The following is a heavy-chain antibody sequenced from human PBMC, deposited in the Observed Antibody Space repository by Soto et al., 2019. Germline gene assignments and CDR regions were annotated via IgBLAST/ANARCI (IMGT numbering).Heavy chain of an antibody. D-gene: IGHD3-22*01. CDR2: IYHSGST. J-gene: IGHJ4*02. CDR3: ARDASYYDSSGYQDY. V-gene: IGHV4-30-2*01. CDR1: GGSISSGGYS. Sequence: SETLSLTCAVSGGSISSGGYSWSWIRQPPGKGLEWIGYIYHSGSTYYNPSLKSRVTISVDRSKKQFSLKLSSVTAAEMAVYYCARDASYYDSSGYQDYRGQGSLVTVSS.